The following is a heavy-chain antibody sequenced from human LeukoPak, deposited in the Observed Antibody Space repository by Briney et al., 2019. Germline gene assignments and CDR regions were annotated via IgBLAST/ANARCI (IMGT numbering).Heavy chain of an antibody. D-gene: IGHD4-11*01. V-gene: IGHV3-74*01. CDR1: GFTFSSYW. Sequence: PGGSLRLSCAASGFTFSSYWMHWVRQAPGKGLVWVSRNGSSTPYADSVKGRFTISRDNAKNTQYLQMNSLRAEDTAVYYCARSNHGCHDYWGQGTLVTVSS. CDR3: ARSNHGCHDY. J-gene: IGHJ4*02. CDR2: NGSST.